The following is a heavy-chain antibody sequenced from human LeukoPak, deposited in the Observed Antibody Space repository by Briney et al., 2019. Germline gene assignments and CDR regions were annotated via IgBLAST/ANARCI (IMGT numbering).Heavy chain of an antibody. J-gene: IGHJ1*01. V-gene: IGHV4-31*03. CDR3: ASQANYYDSNGYFIH. Sequence: SETLSLTCTVSGGPITSGGSYWSWIRQHPGEGLEWIGYIYYSGSTYYNPSLKSRVTISVDTSKKQFSLKLNSVTAADTAVYFCASQANYYDSNGYFIHWGQGILVTVSS. CDR1: GGPITSGGSY. D-gene: IGHD3-22*01. CDR2: IYYSGST.